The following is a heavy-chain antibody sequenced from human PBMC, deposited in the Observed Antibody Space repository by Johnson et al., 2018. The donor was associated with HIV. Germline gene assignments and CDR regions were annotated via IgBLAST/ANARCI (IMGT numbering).Heavy chain of an antibody. CDR3: ARDSRISLIVVVSRGGFDI. CDR1: GFTFSSYA. J-gene: IGHJ3*02. D-gene: IGHD3-22*01. V-gene: IGHV3-7*01. CDR2: IKQDGSES. Sequence: VQLVESGGGLVQPGGSLRLSCAASGFTFSSYALSWVRQAPGKGLEWVGSIKQDGSESDHVDSVKGRFTISRDNAKNSLYLQMTSLRAEDTAVYYCARDSRISLIVVVSRGGFDIWGQGTMVTVS.